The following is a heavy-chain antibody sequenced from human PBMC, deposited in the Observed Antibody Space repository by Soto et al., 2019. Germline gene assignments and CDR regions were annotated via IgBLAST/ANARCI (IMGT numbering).Heavy chain of an antibody. CDR3: ARENYDFWSGYATPLDYYYMDV. V-gene: IGHV4-59*12. J-gene: IGHJ6*03. CDR1: GGSISSYY. Sequence: SETLSLTCTVSGGSISSYYWSWIRQPPGKGLEWIGYIYYSGSTNYNPSLKSRVTISVDTSKNQFSLKLSSVTAADTAVYYCARENYDFWSGYATPLDYYYMDVWGKGTTVTVSS. D-gene: IGHD3-3*01. CDR2: IYYSGST.